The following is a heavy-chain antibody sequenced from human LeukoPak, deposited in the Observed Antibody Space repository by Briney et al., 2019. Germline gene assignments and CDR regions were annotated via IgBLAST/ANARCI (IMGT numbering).Heavy chain of an antibody. CDR2: IYYSGST. D-gene: IGHD3-3*01. CDR3: AAYDFWSGRIDY. J-gene: IGHJ4*02. CDR1: GGSISSYY. Sequence: SETLSLTCTVSGGSISSYYWSWIRQPPGKGLEWIGYIYYSGSTNYNPSLKSRVTISVDTSKNQFSLKLSSVTAADTAVYYCAAYDFWSGRIDYWGQGTLVTVSS. V-gene: IGHV4-59*01.